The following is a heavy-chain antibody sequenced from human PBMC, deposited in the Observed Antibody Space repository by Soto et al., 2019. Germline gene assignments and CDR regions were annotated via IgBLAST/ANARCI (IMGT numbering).Heavy chain of an antibody. CDR3: ARELRKGSSIDP. J-gene: IGHJ5*02. Sequence: VGSVRLSCAASGFTFSSYAMSWVRQAPGQGLEWMGWINPNSGGTNYAQKFQGRVTMTRDTSISTAYMELSRLRSDDTAVYYCARELRKGSSIDPWGQGTLVTVSS. V-gene: IGHV1-2*02. D-gene: IGHD3-10*01. CDR2: INPNSGGT. CDR1: GFTFSSYA.